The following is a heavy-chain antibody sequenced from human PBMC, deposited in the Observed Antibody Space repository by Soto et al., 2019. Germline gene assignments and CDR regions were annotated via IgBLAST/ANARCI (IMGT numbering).Heavy chain of an antibody. CDR3: ARQSRDAFNEIPYYFDY. CDR1: GGSISSYY. CDR2: ISYSGST. D-gene: IGHD2-2*01. Sequence: SETLSLTCTVSGGSISSYYWSLIRPPPGKGLEWIGYISYSGSTNYNPSLKSRVTISVDTSKNQFSLKLSSVTAADTAVYYCARQSRDAFNEIPYYFDYWGQGALVTVSS. J-gene: IGHJ4*02. V-gene: IGHV4-59*08.